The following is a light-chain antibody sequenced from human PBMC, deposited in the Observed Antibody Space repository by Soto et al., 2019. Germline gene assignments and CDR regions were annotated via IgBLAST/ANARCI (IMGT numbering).Light chain of an antibody. CDR1: QSISTW. J-gene: IGKJ2*01. Sequence: DIQMTQSPSTLSASVGDRVTITCRASQSISTWLAWYQQKPGKAPNLLIYKASNLESGVPSRFSGSGSGTEFTLTISGLQRDDFATYYCQQDETYYTFGQGTKLELK. CDR3: QQDETYYT. V-gene: IGKV1-5*03. CDR2: KAS.